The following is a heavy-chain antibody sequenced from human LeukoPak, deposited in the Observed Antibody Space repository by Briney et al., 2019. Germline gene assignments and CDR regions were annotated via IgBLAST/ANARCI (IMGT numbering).Heavy chain of an antibody. CDR3: AKDVYCSSTSCPNWFDP. Sequence: GGSLRLSCAASGFTFSSYAMSWVRQAPGKGLEWVSAISGSGGSTYYADSVKGRFTISRDNPKNTLYLQMNSLRAEDTAVYYCAKDVYCSSTSCPNWFDPWGQGTLVTVSS. V-gene: IGHV3-23*01. J-gene: IGHJ5*02. CDR1: GFTFSSYA. CDR2: ISGSGGST. D-gene: IGHD2-2*01.